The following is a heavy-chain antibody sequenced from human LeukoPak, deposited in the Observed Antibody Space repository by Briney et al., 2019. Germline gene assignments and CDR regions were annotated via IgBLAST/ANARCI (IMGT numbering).Heavy chain of an antibody. Sequence: GGSLRLSCAASGFTFSDYYMSWIRQAPGKGLEWVSYISSSASTIYYADSVKGRFTISRDKAKNSLYLQMNSLRAEDTAVYYCARKYYYDSSGYSDYWGQGALVSVSS. D-gene: IGHD3-22*01. J-gene: IGHJ4*02. CDR3: ARKYYYDSSGYSDY. CDR2: ISSSASTI. V-gene: IGHV3-11*04. CDR1: GFTFSDYY.